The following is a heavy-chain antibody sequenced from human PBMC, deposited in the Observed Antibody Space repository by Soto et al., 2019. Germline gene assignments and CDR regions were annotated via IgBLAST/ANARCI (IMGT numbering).Heavy chain of an antibody. CDR1: GFTFRSYW. D-gene: IGHD1-1*01. V-gene: IGHV3-74*01. Sequence: GGSLRLSCAXSGFTFRSYWMHWVRQAPGKGLVWVSRINRDGSSTSYADSVKGRVTISRDTAKNTLYLQMNSLRAEDTAVYYCAREIVTTGEYYFDSWGLGTLVTVSS. CDR3: AREIVTTGEYYFDS. J-gene: IGHJ4*02. CDR2: INRDGSST.